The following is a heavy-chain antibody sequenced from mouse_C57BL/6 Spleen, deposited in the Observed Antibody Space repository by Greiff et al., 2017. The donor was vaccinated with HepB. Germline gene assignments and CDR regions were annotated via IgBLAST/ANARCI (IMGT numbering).Heavy chain of an antibody. CDR1: GYTFTGYW. J-gene: IGHJ3*01. CDR3: AREGGSSGYAFAY. CDR2: ILPGSGST. V-gene: IGHV1-9*01. D-gene: IGHD3-2*02. Sequence: QVQLKESGAELMKPGASVKLSCKATGYTFTGYWIEWVKQRPGHGLEWIGEILPGSGSTNYNEKFKGKATFTADTSSNTAYMQLGSLTTEDSAIYYCAREGGSSGYAFAYWGQGTLVTVSA.